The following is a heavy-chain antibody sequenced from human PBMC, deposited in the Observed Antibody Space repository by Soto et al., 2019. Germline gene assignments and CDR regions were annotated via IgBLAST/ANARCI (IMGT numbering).Heavy chain of an antibody. CDR2: ISSSGSFT. J-gene: IGHJ6*02. D-gene: IGHD3-10*01. V-gene: IGHV3-11*05. Sequence: QVQLVESGGGLVRPGGPLRLSCTASGFTFSDHYMNWIRQVPGKGLEWLSYISSSGSFTNYADSVKGRFIISRDNGKKSLYLQMNNLTADDTALYYCARGRPTYYYYGLDVWGQGTTVTVS. CDR3: ARGRPTYYYYGLDV. CDR1: GFTFSDHY.